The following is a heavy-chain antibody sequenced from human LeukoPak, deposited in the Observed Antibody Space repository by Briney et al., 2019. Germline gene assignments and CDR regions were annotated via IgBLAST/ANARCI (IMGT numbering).Heavy chain of an antibody. CDR1: GFSFSSFW. D-gene: IGHD3-10*01. CDR2: IKQSGSEK. J-gene: IGHJ4*02. V-gene: IGHV3-7*01. CDR3: TSGVN. Sequence: PGGSLRLSCAASGFSFSSFWMSWVRQAPGKGLEWVANIKQSGSEKNYLDSVKGRFAISRDNAKNSLYLQMNSLRAGDTAIYYCTSGVNWGQGTLATVSS.